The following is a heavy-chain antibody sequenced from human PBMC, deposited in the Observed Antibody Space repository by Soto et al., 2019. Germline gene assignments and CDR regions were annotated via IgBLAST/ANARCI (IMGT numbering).Heavy chain of an antibody. V-gene: IGHV4-30-2*01. D-gene: IGHD2-2*01. CDR2: IYHSGST. CDR1: GGSISSGGYS. J-gene: IGHJ5*02. Sequence: SETLSLTCAVSGGSISSGGYSWSWIRQPPGKGLEWIGYIYHSGSTTYNPSLKSRVTISADTSKNLLSLNLSSVTAADTAVYYCAPSVVVPAATWGQGTLVTVSS. CDR3: APSVVVPAAT.